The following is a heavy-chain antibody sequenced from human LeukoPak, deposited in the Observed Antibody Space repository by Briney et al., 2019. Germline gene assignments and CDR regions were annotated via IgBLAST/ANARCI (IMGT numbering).Heavy chain of an antibody. V-gene: IGHV3-23*01. CDR1: GFTFSSYA. CDR3: AKDRRGGDYGDDY. CDR2: ISGSGTST. D-gene: IGHD4-17*01. Sequence: GGSLRLSCAASGFTFSSYAMSWVRQAPGKGLEWVSAISGSGTSTYYADSVKGRLTISRDNSKNTLYLQMNSLRAEDTAVYYCAKDRRGGDYGDDYWGQGTLVTVSS. J-gene: IGHJ4*02.